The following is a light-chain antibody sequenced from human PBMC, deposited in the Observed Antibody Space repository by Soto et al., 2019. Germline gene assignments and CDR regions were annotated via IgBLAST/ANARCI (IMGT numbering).Light chain of an antibody. V-gene: IGLV2-8*01. CDR3: TSYVGSNIWV. Sequence: QSALTQPPSASGSPRQSVTISCTGTSSDVGAYKYVSWYQQYPGKAPKLMIYEVTKRPSGVPGRFSGSKSGNTASLTVSGLQAEAEADYYCTSYVGSNIWVFGGGTKLTVL. CDR2: EVT. J-gene: IGLJ3*02. CDR1: SSDVGAYKY.